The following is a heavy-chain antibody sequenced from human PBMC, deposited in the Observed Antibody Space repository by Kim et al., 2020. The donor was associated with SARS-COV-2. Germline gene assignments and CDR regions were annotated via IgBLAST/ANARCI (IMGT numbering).Heavy chain of an antibody. D-gene: IGHD2-2*01. V-gene: IGHV3-23*01. CDR2: ISGGGST. CDR1: GFTFSSYA. CDR3: AKVLVPAAMISEYYFDY. J-gene: IGHJ4*02. Sequence: GGSLRLSCAASGFTFSSYAMTWVRQAPGKGLEWVSAISGGGSTYYADSVKGRFTISRDNSKNTLYLQMNSLRAEDTAVYSCAKVLVPAAMISEYYFDYWGQGTLVTVSS.